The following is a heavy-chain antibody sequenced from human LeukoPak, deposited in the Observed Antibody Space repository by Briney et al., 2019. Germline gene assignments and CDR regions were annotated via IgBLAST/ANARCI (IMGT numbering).Heavy chain of an antibody. Sequence: ASVKVSCRTSGYSFTRYNLHWARQAPGQRLEWRGIIKPSGTDTNYAQKFQGRVIMTTDTSTSTVYMELSSLKSEDTAVYYCARVRDGYNDAYDIWGQGTMVIVSS. D-gene: IGHD5-24*01. CDR1: GYSFTRYN. J-gene: IGHJ3*02. CDR2: IKPSGTDT. V-gene: IGHV1-46*01. CDR3: ARVRDGYNDAYDI.